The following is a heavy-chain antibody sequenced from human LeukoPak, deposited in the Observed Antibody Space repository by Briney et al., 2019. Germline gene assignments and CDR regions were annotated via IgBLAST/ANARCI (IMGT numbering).Heavy chain of an antibody. CDR3: AGDLLSGSGSLGY. V-gene: IGHV3-74*01. Sequence: PGGSLRLSCAASGFTFSSYGMHSVRQAPGKGLVWVSRINTNGSPTQYADSVKGRFTISRDNAKNTLYLQMNSLRAEDTAVYYCAGDLLSGSGSLGYWGQGTLVTVSS. J-gene: IGHJ4*02. CDR2: INTNGSPT. D-gene: IGHD3-10*01. CDR1: GFTFSSYG.